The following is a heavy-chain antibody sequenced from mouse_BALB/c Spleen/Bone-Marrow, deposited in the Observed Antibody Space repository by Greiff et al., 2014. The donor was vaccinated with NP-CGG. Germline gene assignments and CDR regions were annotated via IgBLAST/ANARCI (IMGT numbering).Heavy chain of an antibody. J-gene: IGHJ1*01. Sequence: QVQLKESGPELVKPGASVRISCKASGYTFTSYYIHWVKQRPGQGLEWIGWIYPGNVNTKYNEKFKGKATLTADKSSSTAYMQLSSLTSEDSAVYFCAREGDGNYWYFDVWGAGTTVTVSS. CDR3: AREGDGNYWYFDV. CDR2: IYPGNVNT. CDR1: GYTFTSYY. V-gene: IGHV1S56*01. D-gene: IGHD2-1*01.